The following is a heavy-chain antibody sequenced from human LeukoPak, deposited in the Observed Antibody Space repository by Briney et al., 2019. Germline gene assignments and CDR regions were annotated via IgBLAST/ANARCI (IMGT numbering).Heavy chain of an antibody. D-gene: IGHD2-8*01. Sequence: TGGSLRLSCAASGFTFSSYAMNWVRQAPGKGLEWVAAISYDGSNKYYADSVKGRFTISRDNSKNTLYLQMNSLRAEDTAVYYCARQCRLYGMDVWGQQATVTVSS. CDR1: GFTFSSYA. CDR2: ISYDGSNK. J-gene: IGHJ6*02. V-gene: IGHV3-30-3*01. CDR3: ARQCRLYGMDV.